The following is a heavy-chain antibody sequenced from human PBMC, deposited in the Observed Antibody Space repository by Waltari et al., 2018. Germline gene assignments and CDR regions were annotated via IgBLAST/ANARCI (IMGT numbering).Heavy chain of an antibody. CDR3: ARGRYSSSSGGAFDI. CDR2: IKQDGSEK. J-gene: IGHJ3*02. Sequence: EVQLVESGGGLVQPGGSLRLSCAASGFTFSSYWMSWVRQAPGKGLEWVANIKQDGSEKYYVDSVKGRFTISRDNAKNSLYLQMNSLRAEVTAVYYCARGRYSSSSGGAFDIWGQGTMVTVSS. CDR1: GFTFSSYW. V-gene: IGHV3-7*04. D-gene: IGHD6-6*01.